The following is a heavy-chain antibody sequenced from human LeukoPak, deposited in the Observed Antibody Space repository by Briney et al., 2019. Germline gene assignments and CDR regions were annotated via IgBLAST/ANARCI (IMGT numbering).Heavy chain of an antibody. CDR3: AKDSGWILFDD. V-gene: IGHV3-NL1*01. CDR1: GFTFSSYG. D-gene: IGHD2-2*03. Sequence: PGGSLRLSCAASGFTFSSYGMHWVRQAPGKGLEWVSGIGGSGTRTYYADSVKGRFTISRDNSKNTLYLQMDSLGDEDTAVYYCAKDSGWILFDDWGQGTLVTVSS. CDR2: IGGSGTRT. J-gene: IGHJ4*02.